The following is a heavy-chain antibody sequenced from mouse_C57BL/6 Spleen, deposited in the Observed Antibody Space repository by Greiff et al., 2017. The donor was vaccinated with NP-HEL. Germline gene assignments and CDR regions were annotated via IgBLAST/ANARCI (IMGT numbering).Heavy chain of an antibody. CDR2: IYPRDGST. CDR3: ASPYGNYYFDY. J-gene: IGHJ2*01. CDR1: GYTFTDHT. V-gene: IGHV1-78*01. Sequence: VKLQESDAELVKPGASVKISCKVSGYTFTDHTIHWMKQRPEQGLEWIGYIYPRDGSTKYNEKFKGKATLTADKSSSTAYMQLNSLTSEDSAVYFCASPYGNYYFDYWGQGTTLTVAS. D-gene: IGHD2-1*01.